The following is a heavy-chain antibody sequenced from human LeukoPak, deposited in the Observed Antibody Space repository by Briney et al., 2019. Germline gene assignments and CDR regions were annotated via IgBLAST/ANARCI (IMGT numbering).Heavy chain of an antibody. V-gene: IGHV3-7*01. J-gene: IGHJ3*01. D-gene: IGHD3-22*01. CDR1: GFTFSSYW. CDR2: IKQDGSEE. Sequence: PGGSLRLSCAASGFTFSSYWMSWVRQAPGKGLEWVANIKQDGSEEYYVDSVKGRFTISRDNAKNSLYLQMNSLRAEDTAVYYCARTTYYYDSSGYLLWGQGTMVTVSS. CDR3: ARTTYYYDSSGYLL.